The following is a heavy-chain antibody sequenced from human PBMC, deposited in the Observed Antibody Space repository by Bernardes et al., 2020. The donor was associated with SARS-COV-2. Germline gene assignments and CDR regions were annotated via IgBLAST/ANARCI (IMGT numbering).Heavy chain of an antibody. J-gene: IGHJ6*02. V-gene: IGHV4-61*01. CDR3: AREGRHLVDYYYYGMDV. D-gene: IGHD2-2*01. CDR2: IYYSGST. Sequence: SETLSLTCTVSGGSVSSGSYYWSWIRQPPGKGLEWIGYIYYSGSTNYNPSLKSRVTISVDTSKNQFSLKLSSVTAADTAVYYCAREGRHLVDYYYYGMDVWGQGTTVTVSS. CDR1: GGSVSSGSYY.